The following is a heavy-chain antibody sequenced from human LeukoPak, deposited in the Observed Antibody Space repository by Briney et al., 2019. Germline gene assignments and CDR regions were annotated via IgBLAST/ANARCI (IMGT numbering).Heavy chain of an antibody. CDR1: SGSFSGYY. Sequence: SETLSPTCAVYSGSFSGYYWSWIRQPPGKGLEWIGEINDSGSTNYNPSLKSRVTVSVDTSKNQFSLNLSSVTAAATAVYYCARGIVGATTYPYWGQGTLVTVSS. D-gene: IGHD1-26*01. J-gene: IGHJ4*02. CDR2: INDSGST. CDR3: ARGIVGATTYPY. V-gene: IGHV4-34*01.